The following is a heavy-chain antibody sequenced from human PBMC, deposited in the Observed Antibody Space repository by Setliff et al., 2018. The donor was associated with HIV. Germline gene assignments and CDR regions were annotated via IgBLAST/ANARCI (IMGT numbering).Heavy chain of an antibody. CDR2: SSAYNGNT. V-gene: IGHV1-18*01. J-gene: IGHJ3*02. D-gene: IGHD3-10*01. CDR3: ARDRAGDAFDI. CDR1: GYTFTTYG. Sequence: GASVKVSCKASGYTFTTYGINWVRQAPGQGLEWMGWSSAYNGNTNYAQKLQGRVTMTTDTSTSTAYMGLRSLRSDDTAVYYCARDRAGDAFDIWGQGTMVTVSS.